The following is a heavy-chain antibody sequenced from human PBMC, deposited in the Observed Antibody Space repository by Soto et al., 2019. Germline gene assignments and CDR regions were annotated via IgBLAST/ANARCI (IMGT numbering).Heavy chain of an antibody. D-gene: IGHD2-8*02. CDR1: GFTFSSYG. CDR2: ITATGGNT. CDR3: AGRYCTAGICYTNYYYYMDV. J-gene: IGHJ6*03. Sequence: EAQLLESGGGLVQPGGSLRPSCAASGFTFSSYGMNWVRQAPGKGLEWGSSITATGGNTYYADSVKGRFTITRDNSKDTLSLQMNSLRADDTAVYYCAGRYCTAGICYTNYYYYMDVWGKGTTVTVSS. V-gene: IGHV3-23*01.